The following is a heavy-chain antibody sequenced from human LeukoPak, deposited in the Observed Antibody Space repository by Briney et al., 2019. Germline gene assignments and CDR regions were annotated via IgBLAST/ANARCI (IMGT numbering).Heavy chain of an antibody. D-gene: IGHD2-15*01. CDR1: GGSITTYY. J-gene: IGHJ6*03. CDR3: ARTTEGYCRGRSCYSYYYYMDV. Sequence: SETLSLTCTVSGGSITTYYGTWIRQSPGKGLEWIGYIYYSGSTTYNPSLKSRVTISVDTSKNQFSLKLSSVTAADTAVYYCARTTEGYCRGRSCYSYYYYMDVWGKGTTVTVSS. CDR2: IYYSGST. V-gene: IGHV4-59*01.